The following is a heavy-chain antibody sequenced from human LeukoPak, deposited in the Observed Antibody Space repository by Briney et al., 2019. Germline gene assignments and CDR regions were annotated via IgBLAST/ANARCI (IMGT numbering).Heavy chain of an antibody. D-gene: IGHD1-26*01. J-gene: IGHJ4*02. CDR3: ARDGVGFDY. CDR2: IYYSGST. CDR1: GGSISSGSYY. V-gene: IGHV4-61*01. Sequence: SETLSLTCTVSGGSISSGSYYWSWIRQPPGKGLEWIGYIYYSGSTNYNPSLKSRVTISVDTSKNQFSLKLSSVTAADTAVYYCARDGVGFDYWGQGTLVTVPS.